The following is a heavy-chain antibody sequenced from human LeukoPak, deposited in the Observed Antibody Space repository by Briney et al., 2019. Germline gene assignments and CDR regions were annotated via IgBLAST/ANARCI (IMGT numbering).Heavy chain of an antibody. CDR3: ARESNYCSSTSCYSAFDI. D-gene: IGHD2-2*02. CDR2: IYYSGST. Sequence: PSETLSLTCTVSGGSISSYYWSWIRQPPRKGLEWIGYIYYSGSTNYNPSLKSRVTISVDTSKNQFSLKLSSVTAADTAVYYCARESNYCSSTSCYSAFDIWGQGTMVTVSS. J-gene: IGHJ3*02. CDR1: GGSISSYY. V-gene: IGHV4-59*01.